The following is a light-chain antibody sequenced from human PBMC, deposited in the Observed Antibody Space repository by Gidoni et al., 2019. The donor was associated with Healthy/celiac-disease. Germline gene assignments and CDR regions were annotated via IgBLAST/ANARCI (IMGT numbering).Light chain of an antibody. CDR1: QSGSST. Sequence: IVLTHSPATLSVSPVERATLSCRASQSGSSTLAWYQQKPGQAPRLLIYGASTRATGIPARFSGSGSVTEFTLTISSLQSEEFAVYYCQQYNNWLTWTCGQGTKVEIK. CDR3: QQYNNWLTWT. CDR2: GAS. J-gene: IGKJ1*01. V-gene: IGKV3-15*01.